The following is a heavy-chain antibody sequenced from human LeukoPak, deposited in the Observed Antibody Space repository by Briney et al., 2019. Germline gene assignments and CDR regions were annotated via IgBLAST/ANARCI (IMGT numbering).Heavy chain of an antibody. CDR3: AKDRGSSSFSLDY. J-gene: IGHJ4*02. V-gene: IGHV3-23*01. D-gene: IGHD2-2*01. CDR1: GFTFDDYA. CDR2: ISGSGGST. Sequence: GRSLRLSCAASGFTFDDYAMHWVRQAPGKGLEWVSGISGSGGSTYYADSVKGRFTISRDNSKNTLYLQMNSLRAEDTAVYYCAKDRGSSSFSLDYWGQGTLVTVSS.